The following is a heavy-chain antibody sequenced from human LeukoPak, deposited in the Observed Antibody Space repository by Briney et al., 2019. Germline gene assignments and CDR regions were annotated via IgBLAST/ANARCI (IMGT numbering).Heavy chain of an antibody. Sequence: PAGSLILSCAASGFTFGRDSMNWVRQAPGKGLEWVSYISGTSSTIYYADSVKGRFTISRDNPKNSLYLQMNSLRDEDTAIYYCARATSRKRGEYRYDNSGHYYWYFDLWGRGTVVSVSS. D-gene: IGHD3-22*01. V-gene: IGHV3-48*02. CDR1: GFTFGRDS. CDR2: ISGTSSTI. J-gene: IGHJ2*01. CDR3: ARATSRKRGEYRYDNSGHYYWYFDL.